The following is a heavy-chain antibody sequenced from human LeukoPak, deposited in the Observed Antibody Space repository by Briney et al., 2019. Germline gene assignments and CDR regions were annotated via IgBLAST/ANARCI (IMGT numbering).Heavy chain of an antibody. CDR3: AKDRSGSTAYQKSTDA. CDR2: IRSDEISK. V-gene: IGHV3-30*02. J-gene: IGHJ6*02. D-gene: IGHD3-10*01. CDR1: GFGFSSYA. Sequence: GGSLRLSCAASGFGFSSYAMHWVRQAPGKGLEWVALIRSDEISKYYAESVKGRFTISRDNSKNTLYLQMNSLRPEDTGVYYCAKDRSGSTAYQKSTDAWGQGTTVTFAS.